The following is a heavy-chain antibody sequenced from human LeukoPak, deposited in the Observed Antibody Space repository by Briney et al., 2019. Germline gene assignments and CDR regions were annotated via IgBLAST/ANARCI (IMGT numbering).Heavy chain of an antibody. CDR2: ISAYNGNT. Sequence: ASVKVSCEASGYTFTSYGISWVRQAPGQGLEWMGWISAYNGNTNYAQKLQGRVTMTTDTSTSTAYMELRSLRSDDTAVYYCARTGIVGATRVRVFDYWGQGTLVTVSS. CDR3: ARTGIVGATRVRVFDY. D-gene: IGHD1-26*01. CDR1: GYTFTSYG. J-gene: IGHJ4*02. V-gene: IGHV1-18*01.